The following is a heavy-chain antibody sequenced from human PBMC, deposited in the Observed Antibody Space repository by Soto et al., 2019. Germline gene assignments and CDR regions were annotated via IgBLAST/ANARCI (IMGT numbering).Heavy chain of an antibody. D-gene: IGHD3-10*01. CDR3: ASVSLLLWFGESAKYYYYGMDV. V-gene: IGHV4-34*01. CDR2: INHSGST. CDR1: GGSFSGYY. J-gene: IGHJ6*02. Sequence: SKTPSLTCAVYGGSFSGYYWSWIRQPPGKGLEWIGEINHSGSTNYNPSLKSRVTISVDTSKNQFSLKLSSVTAADTAVYYCASVSLLLWFGESAKYYYYGMDVWGQGTTVTVYS.